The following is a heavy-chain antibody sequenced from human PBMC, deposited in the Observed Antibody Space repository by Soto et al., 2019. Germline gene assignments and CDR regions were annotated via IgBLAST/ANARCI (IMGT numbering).Heavy chain of an antibody. CDR2: IGAYNGNT. CDR1: GYTFTSYG. D-gene: IGHD3-10*01. V-gene: IGHV1-18*01. CDR3: ASALYYYGSGSSLDV. J-gene: IGHJ6*02. Sequence: ASVKVSCKASGYTFTSYGISWVRQAPGQGLEWMGWIGAYNGNTNYAQKLQGRVTMTTDTSTSTAYMELRSLRSDDTAVYYCASALYYYGSGSSLDVWGQGTTVTVSS.